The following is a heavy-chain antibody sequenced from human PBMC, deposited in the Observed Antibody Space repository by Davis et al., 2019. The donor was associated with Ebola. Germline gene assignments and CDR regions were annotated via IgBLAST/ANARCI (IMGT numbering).Heavy chain of an antibody. CDR2: INAGNGNT. CDR3: ARVKGYRWELKGGWFDP. CDR1: GYTFTSYA. D-gene: IGHD1-26*01. V-gene: IGHV1-3*01. J-gene: IGHJ5*02. Sequence: ASVKVSCKASGYTFTSYAMHWVRQAPGQRLEWMGWINAGNGNTKYSQKFQGRVTITRDTSASTAYMELSSLRSEDTAVYYCARVKGYRWELKGGWFDPWGQGTLVTVSS.